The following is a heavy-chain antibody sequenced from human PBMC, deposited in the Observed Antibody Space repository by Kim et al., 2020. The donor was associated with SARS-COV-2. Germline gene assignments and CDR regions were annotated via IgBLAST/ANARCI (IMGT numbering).Heavy chain of an antibody. J-gene: IGHJ4*02. Sequence: GGSLRLSCAASGFTFDDYAMHWVRQAPGKGLEWVSLISWDGGSTYYADSVKGRFTISRDNSKNSLYLQMNSLRAEDTALYYCAKDIGAAAGTGYFDYWGQGTLVTVSS. CDR2: ISWDGGST. D-gene: IGHD6-13*01. CDR3: AKDIGAAAGTGYFDY. CDR1: GFTFDDYA. V-gene: IGHV3-43D*03.